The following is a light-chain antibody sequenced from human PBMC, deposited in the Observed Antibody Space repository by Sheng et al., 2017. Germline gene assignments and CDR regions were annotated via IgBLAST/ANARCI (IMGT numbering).Light chain of an antibody. CDR1: KLRDKY. J-gene: IGLJ2*01. CDR2: QDT. CDR3: QTWDSSTVL. Sequence: SYELTQPPSVSVSPGQTASITCSGDKLRDKYVSWYQQRPGQSPLVVIYQDTKRPSGIPERFSGSNSGNTATLTISGTQAMDEADYFCQTWDSSTVLFGGGTKLTVL. V-gene: IGLV3-1*01.